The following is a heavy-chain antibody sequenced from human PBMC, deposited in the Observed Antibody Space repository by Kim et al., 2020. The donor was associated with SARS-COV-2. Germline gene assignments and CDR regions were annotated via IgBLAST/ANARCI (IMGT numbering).Heavy chain of an antibody. J-gene: IGHJ4*02. CDR1: GFTVSTSY. V-gene: IGHV3-53*01. CDR2: IYRSGST. CDR3: VRDAGGN. Sequence: GGSLRLSCALSGFTVSTSYMYWVRQAPGKGLECVSVIYRSGSTYYADSVMGRFTISRDNSKNTLFLQMNSLRADDTATYYCVRDAGGNWGQGTLGTVSP. D-gene: IGHD2-15*01.